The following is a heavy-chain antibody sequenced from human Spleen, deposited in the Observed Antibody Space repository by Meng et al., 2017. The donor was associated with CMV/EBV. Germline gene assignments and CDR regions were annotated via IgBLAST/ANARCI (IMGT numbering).Heavy chain of an antibody. J-gene: IGHJ6*02. D-gene: IGHD5-18*01. CDR1: GGSFSGYY. V-gene: IGHV4-34*01. CDR3: AREFDTAMDYGMDV. Sequence: SQTLSLTCAVYGGSFSGYYWSWIRQPPGKGLEWIGEINHSGSTNYNPSLKSRVTISVDTSKNQFSLNLSSVTAADTAMYYCAREFDTAMDYGMDVWGQGTTVTVSS. CDR2: INHSGST.